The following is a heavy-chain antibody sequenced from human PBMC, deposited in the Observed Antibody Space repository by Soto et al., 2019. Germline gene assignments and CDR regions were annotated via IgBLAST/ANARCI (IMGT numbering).Heavy chain of an antibody. V-gene: IGHV3-7*03. CDR2: IKQDGSEK. CDR3: ARDALSRLILVTAHFGFDY. Sequence: PGGSLRLSCAASGFTFSSYWMSWVRQAPGKGLEWVANIKQDGSEKYYVDSVKGRFTISRDNAKNSLYLQMNSLRAEDTAVYYCARDALSRLILVTAHFGFDYWGQGTLVTVSS. J-gene: IGHJ4*02. D-gene: IGHD2-21*02. CDR1: GFTFSSYW.